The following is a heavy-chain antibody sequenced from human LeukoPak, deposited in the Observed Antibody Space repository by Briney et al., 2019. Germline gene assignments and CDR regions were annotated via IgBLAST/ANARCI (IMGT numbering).Heavy chain of an antibody. CDR2: ISAYNGNT. Sequence: ASVTVSCTASGYTFTSYGISWVRQAPGQGLEWMGWISAYNGNTNYAQKLQGRVTMTRDMSTSTVYMELSSLRSEDTAVYYCARSVNYGSGSYPYYFDYWGQGTLVTVSS. J-gene: IGHJ4*02. V-gene: IGHV1-18*01. D-gene: IGHD3-10*01. CDR1: GYTFTSYG. CDR3: ARSVNYGSGSYPYYFDY.